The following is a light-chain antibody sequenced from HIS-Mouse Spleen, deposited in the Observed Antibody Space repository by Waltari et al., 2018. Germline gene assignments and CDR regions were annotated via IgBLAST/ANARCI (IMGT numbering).Light chain of an antibody. J-gene: IGKJ2*01. V-gene: IGKV1D-8*03. CDR1: QGISSY. Sequence: VFCLTLSTSLLCASTRDSITISCRMSQGISSYLDWYQQKPGKAPELLIYDASTLQSGVPSRFSGSGSGTDFTLTISCLQSEDFATYYCQQYYSFPYTFGQGTKLEIK. CDR3: QQYYSFPYT. CDR2: DAS.